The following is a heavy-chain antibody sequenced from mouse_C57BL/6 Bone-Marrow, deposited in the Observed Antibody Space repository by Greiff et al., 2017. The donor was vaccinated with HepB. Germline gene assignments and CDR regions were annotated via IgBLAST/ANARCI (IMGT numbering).Heavy chain of an antibody. CDR2: ISYDGSN. D-gene: IGHD1-1*01. V-gene: IGHV3-6*01. CDR1: GYSITSGYY. CDR3: AREGIYYYGSSPLDY. J-gene: IGHJ2*01. Sequence: ESGPGLVKPSQSLSLTCSVTGYSITSGYYWNWIRQFPGNKLEWMGYISYDGSNNYNPSLKNRISITRDTSKNQFFLKLNSVTTEDTATYYCAREGIYYYGSSPLDYWGQGTTLTVSS.